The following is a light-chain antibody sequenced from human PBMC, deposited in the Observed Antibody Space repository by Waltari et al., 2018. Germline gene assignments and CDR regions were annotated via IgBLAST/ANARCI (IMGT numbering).Light chain of an antibody. CDR3: QALGTGAWV. CDR1: ILGNKY. CDR2: QDT. J-gene: IGLJ3*02. Sequence: SYELTQPPSVSVSPGQTASITCSGDILGNKYASWCQQKPGQSPLLVIYQDTKRPSEIPERFSGSKTANAATLTITGTQAVDEADYYCQALGTGAWVFGGGTKLTVL. V-gene: IGLV3-1*01.